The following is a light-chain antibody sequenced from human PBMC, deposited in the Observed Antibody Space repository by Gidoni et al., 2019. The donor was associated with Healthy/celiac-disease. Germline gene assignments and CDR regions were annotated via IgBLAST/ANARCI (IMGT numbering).Light chain of an antibody. CDR3: QQSYSTLWT. CDR1: QSISSY. J-gene: IGKJ1*01. CDR2: AAP. Sequence: DIQMTQSPSSLSASVGDRVTITCRASQSISSYLNWYQQKPWKAPKLLIYAAPSLQSGVPSRFSGSGSGTDFTLTISSLPPEDFATYYCQQSYSTLWTFGQGTKVEIQ. V-gene: IGKV1-39*01.